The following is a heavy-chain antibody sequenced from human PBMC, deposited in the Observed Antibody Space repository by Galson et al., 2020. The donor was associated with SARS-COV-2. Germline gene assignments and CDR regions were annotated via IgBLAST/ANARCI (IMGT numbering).Heavy chain of an antibody. CDR1: GYTFTGYY. V-gene: IGHV1-2*02. CDR2: INPNSGGT. CDR3: ARDPSSIAVYYYYGMDV. J-gene: IGHJ6*02. D-gene: IGHD6-6*01. Sequence: ASVKVSCKASGYTFTGYYMHWVRQAPGQGLEWMGWINPNSGGTNYAQQSQGRVTMTRDTSLSTAYMELSRLRSDDTAVYYCARDPSSIAVYYYYGMDVWGQGTTVTVSS.